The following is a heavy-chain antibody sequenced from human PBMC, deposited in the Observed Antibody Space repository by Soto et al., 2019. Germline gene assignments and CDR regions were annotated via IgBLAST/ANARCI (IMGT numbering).Heavy chain of an antibody. D-gene: IGHD3-3*01. V-gene: IGHV5-51*01. CDR3: ARAFWSGYYPPPNWFDP. CDR2: IYPGDSDT. CDR1: GYSFTSYW. Sequence: PGESLKISCKGSGYSFTSYWIGWVRQMPGKGLEWMGIIYPGDSDTRYSPSFQGQVTISADKSISTAYLQWSSLKASDTAMYYCARAFWSGYYPPPNWFDPWGQGTLVTVSS. J-gene: IGHJ5*02.